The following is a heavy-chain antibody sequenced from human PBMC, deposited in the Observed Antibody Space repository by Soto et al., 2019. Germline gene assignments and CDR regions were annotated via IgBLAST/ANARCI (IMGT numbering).Heavy chain of an antibody. Sequence: SVKVSCKASGGAFSGYAISWVRQAPGQGLEWMGGIIPIFGTANYAQKFQGRVTITADESTSTAYMKLSSLRSEDTAVYYCARMVYSSSPLDYWGQGTLVTVSS. J-gene: IGHJ4*02. CDR3: ARMVYSSSPLDY. V-gene: IGHV1-69*13. CDR1: GGAFSGYA. D-gene: IGHD6-6*01. CDR2: IIPIFGTA.